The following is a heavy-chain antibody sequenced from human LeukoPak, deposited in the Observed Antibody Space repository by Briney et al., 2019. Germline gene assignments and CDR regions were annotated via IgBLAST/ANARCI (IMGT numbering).Heavy chain of an antibody. Sequence: KCGESLKISCKGSGYSFTTYWIGWVRQMPGKGLEWMGIIYPGDSDTRYSPSFQGQVTISADESISTAYLQWSSLKASDTAMYYCARHTSNYCSDGSCSFRYFDYWGQGTLVTVSS. V-gene: IGHV5-51*01. CDR1: GYSFTTYW. J-gene: IGHJ4*02. D-gene: IGHD2-15*01. CDR3: ARHTSNYCSDGSCSFRYFDY. CDR2: IYPGDSDT.